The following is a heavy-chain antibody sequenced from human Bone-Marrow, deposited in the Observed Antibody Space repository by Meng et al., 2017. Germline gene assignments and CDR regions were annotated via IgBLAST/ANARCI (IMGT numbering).Heavy chain of an antibody. CDR3: ARDEDISAAGKLFGDY. CDR2: IDPKSGDT. J-gene: IGHJ4*02. V-gene: IGHV1-2*06. D-gene: IGHD6-13*01. Sequence: QGRGVQFGAEVKKPGASVNVSCKPSGYNFPDYWLHWVRRAPGQGLEWMGRIDPKSGDTHYAQRFQGRVTMTGDTSISTAYMELSGLRSDDTAMYYCARDEDISAAGKLFGDYWGQGTLVTVSS. CDR1: GYNFPDYW.